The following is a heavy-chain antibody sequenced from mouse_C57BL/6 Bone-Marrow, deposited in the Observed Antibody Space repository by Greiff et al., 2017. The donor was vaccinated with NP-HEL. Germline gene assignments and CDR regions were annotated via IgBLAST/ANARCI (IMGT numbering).Heavy chain of an antibody. CDR2: IYPRSGNT. J-gene: IGHJ4*01. CDR3: ARTYDNAYYAMDY. CDR1: GYTFTSYG. V-gene: IGHV1-81*01. Sequence: VQLQQSGAELARPGASVKLSCKASGYTFTSYGISWVKQRTGQGLEWIGEIYPRSGNTYYNEKFKGKATLTADKSSSTAYMELRSLTSEDSAVYFCARTYDNAYYAMDYWGQGTSVTVSS. D-gene: IGHD2-4*01.